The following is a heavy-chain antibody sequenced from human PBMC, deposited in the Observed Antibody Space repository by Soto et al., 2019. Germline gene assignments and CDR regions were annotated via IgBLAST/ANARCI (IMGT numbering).Heavy chain of an antibody. CDR3: ARERSSGSYPHPDY. Sequence: QVQLVQSGAEVKKPGASVKVSCKASGYTFTSYDINWVRQATGQGLEWMGWMNPNSGNTGYAQKFQGRVTMTRNTSISKAYMELSSLRSEDAAVYYCARERSSGSYPHPDYWGQGPLVSVSS. CDR2: MNPNSGNT. J-gene: IGHJ4*02. CDR1: GYTFTSYD. V-gene: IGHV1-8*01. D-gene: IGHD3-10*01.